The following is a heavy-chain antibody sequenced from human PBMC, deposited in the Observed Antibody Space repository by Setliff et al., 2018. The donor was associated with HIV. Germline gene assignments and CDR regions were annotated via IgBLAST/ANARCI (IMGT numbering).Heavy chain of an antibody. CDR2: ISWNSGSI. CDR3: AKDPVPGIAVAGGGYFDY. J-gene: IGHJ4*02. CDR1: GFNIEEYA. D-gene: IGHD6-19*01. V-gene: IGHV3-9*01. Sequence: ALRLSCVGSGFNIEEYAMAWVRQVPGKGLEWVSSISWNSGSIGYADSVKGRFTISRDNAKNSLYLQMNSLRAEDTALYYCAKDPVPGIAVAGGGYFDYWGQGTLVTVSS.